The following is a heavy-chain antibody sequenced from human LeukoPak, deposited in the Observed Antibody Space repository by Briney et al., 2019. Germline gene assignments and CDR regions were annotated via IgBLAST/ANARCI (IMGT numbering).Heavy chain of an antibody. CDR1: GYTFTGYY. CDR2: INPNSGGT. V-gene: IGHV1-2*02. D-gene: IGHD3-22*01. Sequence: ASVKVSCKASGYTFTGYYMHWVRQAPGQGLEWMGWINPNSGGTNYAQKFQGRVTMTRDTSISTAYMELSRLRSDDTAVYYCARDYDSSGYGQDPWGQGTLVTVSS. CDR3: ARDYDSSGYGQDP. J-gene: IGHJ5*02.